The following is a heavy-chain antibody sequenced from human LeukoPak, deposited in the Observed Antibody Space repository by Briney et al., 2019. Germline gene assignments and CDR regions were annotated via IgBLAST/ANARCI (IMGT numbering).Heavy chain of an antibody. CDR3: AKDESDDILTSHDY. Sequence: GGSLRLSCAASGFTFSSYAMSWVRQAPGKGLEWVSAISGSGGSTYYADSVKGRFTISRDNSKNTLYLQMNSLRAEDTAVYYCAKDESDDILTSHDYWGQGTLVTVSS. CDR2: ISGSGGST. CDR1: GFTFSSYA. V-gene: IGHV3-23*01. J-gene: IGHJ4*02. D-gene: IGHD3-9*01.